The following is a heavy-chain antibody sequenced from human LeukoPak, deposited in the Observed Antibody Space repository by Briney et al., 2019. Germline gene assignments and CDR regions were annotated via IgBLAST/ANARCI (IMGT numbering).Heavy chain of an antibody. CDR3: AKGGYGYGDSKVNRNGLDI. CDR1: GLMFSSYA. CDR2: ISGNAGAT. J-gene: IGHJ3*02. D-gene: IGHD4-17*01. V-gene: IGHV3-23*01. Sequence: PGGSLRLSCAASGLMFSSYAMIWVRQAPGKGLEWVSSISGNAGATYYADSVKGRFTISRDNSKNTLYLQIYSLRAEDTGVYFCAKGGYGYGDSKVNRNGLDIWGQGTMVTVSS.